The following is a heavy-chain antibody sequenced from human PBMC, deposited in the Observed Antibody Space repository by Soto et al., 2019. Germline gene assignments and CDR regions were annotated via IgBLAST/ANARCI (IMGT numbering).Heavy chain of an antibody. Sequence: PSETLSLTCTVSGGSISSHYWSWIRQPPGKGLEWIGYIYYSGSTNYNPSLKSRVTISVDTSKNQFSLKLSSVTAADTAVYYCARMALDVVVVAATTPHYYYYYYMDVWGKGTTVTVSS. CDR2: IYYSGST. D-gene: IGHD2-15*01. CDR3: ARMALDVVVVAATTPHYYYYYYMDV. J-gene: IGHJ6*03. CDR1: GGSISSHY. V-gene: IGHV4-59*11.